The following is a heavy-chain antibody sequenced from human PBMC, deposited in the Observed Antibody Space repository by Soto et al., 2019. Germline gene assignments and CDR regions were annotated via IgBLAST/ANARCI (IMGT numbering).Heavy chain of an antibody. Sequence: QVQLVQSGAEVKKPGASVKVSCKASGYTFTSYGISWVRQAPGQGLEWMGWISAYNGNTNYAQKLQGRVTMTTDTSTSTAYIELRSLRSDDTAVYYCARDKFAWLGQVPYNWFDPWGQGTLVTVSS. CDR1: GYTFTSYG. D-gene: IGHD6-19*01. CDR3: ARDKFAWLGQVPYNWFDP. J-gene: IGHJ5*02. V-gene: IGHV1-18*01. CDR2: ISAYNGNT.